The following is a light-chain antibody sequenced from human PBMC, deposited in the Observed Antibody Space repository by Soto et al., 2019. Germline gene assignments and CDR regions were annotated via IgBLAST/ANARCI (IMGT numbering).Light chain of an antibody. CDR2: TIS. CDR3: QQTHSTPLT. J-gene: IGKJ4*01. CDR1: QSISNS. V-gene: IGKV1-39*01. Sequence: DIPMTQSPSSLSAFVGDRVTITCRASQSISNSLNWYQQKPGKAPRLLISTISSLQSGVPSRFTGSGSGTDFTLTISSLQPEDFATYYCQQTHSTPLTFGGGTKVE.